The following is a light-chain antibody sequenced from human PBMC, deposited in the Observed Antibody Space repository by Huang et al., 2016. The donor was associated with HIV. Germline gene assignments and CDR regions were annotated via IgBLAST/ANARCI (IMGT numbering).Light chain of an antibody. J-gene: IGKJ1*01. CDR2: GAS. CDR1: QSIISH. Sequence: DIVMTQSPATLSVSLGQRATLSCRASQSIISHLAWYQQKPGQAPRLLIYGASTRATGIPARFSGSGSGTDFTLTISSLQSEDFAVYYCHQYNDWPETFGQGTKVEIK. CDR3: HQYNDWPET. V-gene: IGKV3-15*01.